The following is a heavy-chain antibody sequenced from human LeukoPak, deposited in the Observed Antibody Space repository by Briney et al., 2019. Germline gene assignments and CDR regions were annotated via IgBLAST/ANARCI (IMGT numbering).Heavy chain of an antibody. V-gene: IGHV3-48*01. CDR2: ISSSSSTI. CDR3: ARESWFDP. J-gene: IGHJ5*02. Sequence: GGSLRLSCAASGFTFNSYAMSWARQAPGKGLEWVSFISSSSSTIYYADSVKGRFIISRDNAKNSLYLQMNSLRAEDTAVYYCARESWFDPWGQGTLVTVSS. CDR1: GFTFNSYA.